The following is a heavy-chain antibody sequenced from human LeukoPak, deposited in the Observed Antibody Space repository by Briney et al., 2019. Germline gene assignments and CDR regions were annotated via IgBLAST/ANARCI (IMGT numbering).Heavy chain of an antibody. CDR2: INHNGNVN. D-gene: IGHD3-16*01. V-gene: IGHV3-7*03. J-gene: IGHJ6*02. Sequence: GGSLRLSCAASGFPFGSYAMSWVRQAPGKGLERVASINHNGNVNYYVDSVKGRFTISRDNAKNSLYLQMSNLRAEDTAVYFCARGGGLDVWGQGATVTVSS. CDR3: ARGGGLDV. CDR1: GFPFGSYA.